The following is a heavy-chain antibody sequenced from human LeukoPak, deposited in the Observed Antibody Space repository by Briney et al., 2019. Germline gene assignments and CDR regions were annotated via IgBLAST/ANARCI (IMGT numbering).Heavy chain of an antibody. CDR1: GFTSGSYW. J-gene: IGHJ4*02. D-gene: IGHD1-7*01. CDR3: AKDERNWNYNLASQTYD. Sequence: GGSLRLSCAASGFTSGSYWMSWVRQAPGKGLEWVSAISGSGVSTYYADSVKGRFTVSRDNSKNTLYLQMSSLRAEDTAVYYCAKDERNWNYNLASQTYDWGQGTLVTVSS. V-gene: IGHV3-23*01. CDR2: ISGSGVST.